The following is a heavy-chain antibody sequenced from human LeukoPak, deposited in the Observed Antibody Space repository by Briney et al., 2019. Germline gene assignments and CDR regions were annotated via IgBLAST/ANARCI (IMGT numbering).Heavy chain of an antibody. V-gene: IGHV3-74*01. CDR3: AGHYGSGRYHYYYMDV. Sequence: GGYLRLSCAASRLIFSSYWMHWVRRAPGKGLVWVSRINSDGSSTIYADSVKGRFTISRDYAKNTVYLQMNSLRVDDTAVYYCAGHYGSGRYHYYYMDVWGRGTTVTVS. CDR1: RLIFSSYW. CDR2: INSDGSST. J-gene: IGHJ6*03. D-gene: IGHD3-10*01.